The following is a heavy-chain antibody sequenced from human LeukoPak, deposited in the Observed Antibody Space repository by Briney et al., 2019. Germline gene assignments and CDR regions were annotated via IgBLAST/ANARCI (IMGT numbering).Heavy chain of an antibody. D-gene: IGHD1-1*01. V-gene: IGHV3-23*01. J-gene: IGHJ4*02. CDR1: GFTFSAYA. CDR3: VRSTINNFDS. Sequence: GGSLRLSCAASGFTFSAYALSWVRQSSGKALEWVSSITASGDSTFYADSVKGRFAISRDQSKSRLNLQMDSLRAEDTATYYCVRSTINNFDSWGQGTLVTVSS. CDR2: ITASGDST.